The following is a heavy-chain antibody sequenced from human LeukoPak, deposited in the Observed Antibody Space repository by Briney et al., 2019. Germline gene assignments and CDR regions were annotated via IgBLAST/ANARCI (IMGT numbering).Heavy chain of an antibody. Sequence: PSETLSLTCTVSGGSISSYYWSWIRQPPGKGLEWIGYIYYSGSTNYNPPLKSRVTISVDTSKNQFSLKLGSVTAADTAVYYCARVGPGTNFDYWGQGTLVTVSS. CDR1: GGSISSYY. D-gene: IGHD2-8*01. J-gene: IGHJ4*02. CDR3: ARVGPGTNFDY. V-gene: IGHV4-59*01. CDR2: IYYSGST.